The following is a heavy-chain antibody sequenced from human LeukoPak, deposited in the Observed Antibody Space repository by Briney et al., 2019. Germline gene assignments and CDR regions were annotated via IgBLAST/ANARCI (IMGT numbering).Heavy chain of an antibody. Sequence: GGSLRLSCAASGFSFRSFTMHWVRQAPGKGLEWVSGISDSDADTHYADSVKGRFTISRDNSKNTVYLQMNSLRAEDTAVYYCAKDLGAERHYYDSSGYYGSDYWGQGTLVTVSS. CDR3: AKDLGAERHYYDSSGYYGSDY. J-gene: IGHJ4*02. D-gene: IGHD3-22*01. V-gene: IGHV3-23*01. CDR2: ISDSDADT. CDR1: GFSFRSFT.